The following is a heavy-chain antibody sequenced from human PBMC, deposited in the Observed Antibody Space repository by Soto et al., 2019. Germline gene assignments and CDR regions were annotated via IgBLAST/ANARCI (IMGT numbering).Heavy chain of an antibody. CDR2: INHSGST. D-gene: IGHD1-7*01. CDR1: GGSFSGYY. J-gene: IGHJ6*02. Sequence: PSETLSLTCAVYGGSFSGYYWSWIRQPPGKGLEWIGEINHSGSTKYNPSLKSRVTISVDTSKNQFPLKLSAVTAADTAVYYSAGGMELSLGSGLDVWGQGTTVTVSS. CDR3: AGGMELSLGSGLDV. V-gene: IGHV4-34*01.